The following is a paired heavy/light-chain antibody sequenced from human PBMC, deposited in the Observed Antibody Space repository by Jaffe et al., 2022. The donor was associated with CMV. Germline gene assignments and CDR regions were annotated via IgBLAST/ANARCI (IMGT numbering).Heavy chain of an antibody. D-gene: IGHD2-15*01. CDR1: GFTFSSYW. V-gene: IGHV3-74*01. CDR2: INSDGSST. J-gene: IGHJ4*02. CDR3: ACPNPRYCSGGSCYPYWFDY. Sequence: EVQLVESGGGLVQPGGSLRLSCAASGFTFSSYWMHWVRQAPGKGLVWVSRINSDGSSTSYADSVKGRFTISRDNAKNTLYLQMNSLRAEDTAVYYCACPNPRYCSGGSCYPYWFDYWGQGTLVTVSS.
Light chain of an antibody. CDR3: QQRSNWPGDT. V-gene: IGKV3-11*01. Sequence: EIVLTQSPATLSLSPGERATLSCRASQSVSSYLAWYQQKPGQAPRLLIYDASNRATGIPARFSGSGSGTDFTLTISSLEPEDFAVYYCQQRSNWPGDTFGQGTKLEIK. J-gene: IGKJ2*01. CDR1: QSVSSY. CDR2: DAS.